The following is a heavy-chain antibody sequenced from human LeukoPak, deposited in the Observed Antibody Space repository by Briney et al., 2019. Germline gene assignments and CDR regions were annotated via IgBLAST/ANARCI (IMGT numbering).Heavy chain of an antibody. CDR3: AREVGTATPYYYMDV. Sequence: PGGSLRLSCAASGFSCSSYEMNWVRQAPGKGLEWVSYISSSGSTVYYADSVKGRFTISTDNAKNSLYLQMNSLRAEDTAVYYCAREVGTATPYYYMDVWGKGTTVTVSS. D-gene: IGHD5-18*01. V-gene: IGHV3-48*03. J-gene: IGHJ6*03. CDR1: GFSCSSYE. CDR2: ISSSGSTV.